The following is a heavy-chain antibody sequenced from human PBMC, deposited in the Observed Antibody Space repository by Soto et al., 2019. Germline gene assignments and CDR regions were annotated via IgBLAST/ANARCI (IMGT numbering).Heavy chain of an antibody. CDR1: GFTFSSYG. CDR3: AREGRDTYIFDY. Sequence: PGGSLRLSCAASGFTFSSYGMHWVRQAPGKGLEWVAAIWFDGSNKYYADSVKGRFTISRDNSKNTLFLQMDSLRAEDTAVYNCAREGRDTYIFDYWGQGTLVT. CDR2: IWFDGSNK. D-gene: IGHD3-16*02. V-gene: IGHV3-33*01. J-gene: IGHJ4*02.